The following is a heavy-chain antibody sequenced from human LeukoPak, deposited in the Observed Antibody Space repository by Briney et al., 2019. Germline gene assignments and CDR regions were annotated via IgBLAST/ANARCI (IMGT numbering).Heavy chain of an antibody. J-gene: IGHJ4*02. CDR1: GYTFTSYY. V-gene: IGHV1-46*01. Sequence: GASVKVSCKASGYTFTSYYMHWVRQAPGQGLEWMGIINPSGGSTSYAQKFQGRVTMTRDTSTSTVYMELSSLRSEDTAVYYCARGNVGYREDLYCSGGSCYSAVDYWGQGTLVTVSS. CDR3: ARGNVGYREDLYCSGGSCYSAVDY. CDR2: INPSGGST. D-gene: IGHD2-15*01.